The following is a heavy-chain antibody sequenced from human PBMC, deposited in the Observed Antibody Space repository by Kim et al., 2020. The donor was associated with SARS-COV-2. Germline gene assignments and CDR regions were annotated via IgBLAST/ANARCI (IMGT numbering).Heavy chain of an antibody. CDR3: EPADY. CDR1: GFTFSTHS. Sequence: GGSLRLSCAASGFTFSTHSMNWARQAPGKGLDWVTTISDTGGRTHYADSIKGRFTISRDNFKNTLYLQMNSLRAEDTAVYYCEPADYWGQGTLVT. CDR2: ISDTGGRT. V-gene: IGHV3-23*01. J-gene: IGHJ4*02.